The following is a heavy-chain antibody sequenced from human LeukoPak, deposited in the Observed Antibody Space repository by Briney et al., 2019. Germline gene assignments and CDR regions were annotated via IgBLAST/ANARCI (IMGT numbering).Heavy chain of an antibody. D-gene: IGHD3-3*01. CDR2: ISGSGGST. CDR3: AKVQSEVLRFLEWLRQDYYYGMDV. Sequence: GGSLRLSCAASGFTFSSYAMSWVRQAPGKGLEWVSAISGSGGSTYYADSVKGRFTISRDNSKNTLYLQMNSLRAKDTAVYYCAKVQSEVLRFLEWLRQDYYYGMDVWGQGTTVTVSS. J-gene: IGHJ6*02. CDR1: GFTFSSYA. V-gene: IGHV3-23*01.